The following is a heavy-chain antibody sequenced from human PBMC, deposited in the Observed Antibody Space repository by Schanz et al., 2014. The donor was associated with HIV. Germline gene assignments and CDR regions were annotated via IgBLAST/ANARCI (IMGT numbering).Heavy chain of an antibody. V-gene: IGHV3-23*01. D-gene: IGHD3-16*01. Sequence: EALLLESGGGLVQPGGSLRLSCRGSEFPFSHNAMTWVRQAPGKGLQWVPSITDSGAKTDYTDSVKGRFTISRDNSRNTLFLQMDSLRVDDTAVYYCAQMGAFAAFDIWGHGTVVTVSP. CDR2: ITDSGAKT. CDR1: EFPFSHNA. J-gene: IGHJ3*02. CDR3: AQMGAFAAFDI.